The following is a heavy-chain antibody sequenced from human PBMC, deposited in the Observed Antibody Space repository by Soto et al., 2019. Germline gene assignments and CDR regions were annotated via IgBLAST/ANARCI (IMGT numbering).Heavy chain of an antibody. CDR1: GFTFSSYA. Sequence: GGSLRLSCAASGFTFSSYAMSWVRQAPGKGLEWVSAISGSGGSTYYADSVKGRFTISRDNSKNTLYLQMNSLRAEDTAVYYCAKDQVVATLCPPSFDYWGQGPLVTVSS. V-gene: IGHV3-23*01. CDR2: ISGSGGST. J-gene: IGHJ4*02. D-gene: IGHD1-26*01. CDR3: AKDQVVATLCPPSFDY.